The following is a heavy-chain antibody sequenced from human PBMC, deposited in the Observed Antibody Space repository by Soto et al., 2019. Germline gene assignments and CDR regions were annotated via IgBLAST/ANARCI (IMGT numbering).Heavy chain of an antibody. CDR3: ARGEWKQPFSGMDV. Sequence: QVQLQESGPGLVKPSQTLSLTCTVSGGSISSGDYYCSWVRQPPGKGLEWIGYIYYSGTAYYNTSLKSRVTISEDTSKNHDPLNLSSVTAADTAVYYCARGEWKQPFSGMDVWGQGTTVTVSS. V-gene: IGHV4-30-4*01. J-gene: IGHJ6*02. CDR2: IYYSGTA. D-gene: IGHD3-3*01. CDR1: GGSISSGDYY.